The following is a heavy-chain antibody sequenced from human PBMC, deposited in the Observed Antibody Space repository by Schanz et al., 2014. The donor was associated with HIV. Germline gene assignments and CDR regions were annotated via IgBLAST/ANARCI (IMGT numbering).Heavy chain of an antibody. CDR2: INSDGSST. D-gene: IGHD3-3*01. J-gene: IGHJ6*02. Sequence: DVQLLESGGGLVRPGGSLRLSCAVSGFSFRAYVMSWVRQAPGKGLVWVSRINSDGSSTNYADSVKGRFTISRDNAKNTLYLQMNSLRAKDTAVYYCARDGGDYDFWSGLVYGMDVWGRGTTVTVSS. CDR3: ARDGGDYDFWSGLVYGMDV. CDR1: GFSFRAYV. V-gene: IGHV3-74*01.